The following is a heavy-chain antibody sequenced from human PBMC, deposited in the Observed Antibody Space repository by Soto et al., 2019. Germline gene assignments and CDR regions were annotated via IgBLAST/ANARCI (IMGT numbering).Heavy chain of an antibody. CDR3: AGTRRDGYHFWGKTQWTLDY. Sequence: SETLSLTCAVYGGSFSGYYWSWIRQPPGKGLEWIGEINHSGSTNYNPSLKSRVTISVDTSKNQFSLKLSSVTAADTAVYYCAGTRRDGYHFWGKTQWTLDYWGQGTLVTVYS. J-gene: IGHJ4*02. D-gene: IGHD3-3*01. CDR2: INHSGST. CDR1: GGSFSGYY. V-gene: IGHV4-34*01.